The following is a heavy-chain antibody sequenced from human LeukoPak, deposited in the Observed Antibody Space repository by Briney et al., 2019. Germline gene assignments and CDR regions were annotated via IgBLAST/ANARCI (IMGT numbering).Heavy chain of an antibody. V-gene: IGHV5-51*01. D-gene: IGHD3-3*01. Sequence: AGESLKISCKGSGYSFTSYWIGWVRQLPGKGLEWMGIIYPGDSDTRYSPSFQGQVTISADKSISTAYLQWSSLKASDTAMYYCARQAKRTIFGVIYYFDYWGQGTLVTVSS. CDR2: IYPGDSDT. J-gene: IGHJ4*02. CDR1: GYSFTSYW. CDR3: ARQAKRTIFGVIYYFDY.